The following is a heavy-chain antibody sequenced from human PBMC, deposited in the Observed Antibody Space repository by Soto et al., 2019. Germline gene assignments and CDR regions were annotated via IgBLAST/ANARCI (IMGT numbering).Heavy chain of an antibody. CDR3: ARQYSSSWNYYYYGVDV. V-gene: IGHV5-51*01. CDR1: GYSFATYW. CDR2: IYPDDSDT. Sequence: PGESLKISCEGSGYSFATYWIGWVRQMPGKGLEWMGIIYPDDSDTRYSPSFQGQVTISADKSINTAYLQWSSLKASDGAIYYCARQYSSSWNYYYYGVDVWGQGTTVTVSS. J-gene: IGHJ6*02. D-gene: IGHD6-13*01.